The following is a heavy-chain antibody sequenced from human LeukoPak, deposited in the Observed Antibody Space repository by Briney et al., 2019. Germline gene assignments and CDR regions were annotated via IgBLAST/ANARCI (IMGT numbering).Heavy chain of an antibody. D-gene: IGHD3-10*01. CDR3: AGGTYYSGSGPGSWFDP. CDR2: ISKKTAI. J-gene: IGHJ5*02. CDR1: GFSVSDYY. V-gene: IGHV3-11*01. Sequence: DPGGSLRLSCAASGFSVSDYYMNWIRQSPGKGLEWVSHISKKTAIEYADSVKGRFTISRDNANNLLLLQMDSLRPEDTGVYYCAGGTYYSGSGPGSWFDPWGHGTPVTVSS.